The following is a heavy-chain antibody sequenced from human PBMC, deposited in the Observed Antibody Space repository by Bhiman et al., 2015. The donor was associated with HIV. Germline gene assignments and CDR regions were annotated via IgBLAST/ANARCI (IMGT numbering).Heavy chain of an antibody. CDR2: ISYDGSNK. V-gene: IGHV3-30*18. D-gene: IGHD6-25*01. Sequence: QVQLVESGGGVVQPGRSLRLSCVASGFTFSSYGMHWVRQAPGKGLEWVAAISYDGSNKYYADYVKGRFTISRDNSKNTLYLQMNSLRAEDTAVYYCAKHRSGGDTYYYYMDVWGKGTTVTVSS. CDR3: AKHRSGGDTYYYYMDV. CDR1: GFTFSSYG. J-gene: IGHJ6*03.